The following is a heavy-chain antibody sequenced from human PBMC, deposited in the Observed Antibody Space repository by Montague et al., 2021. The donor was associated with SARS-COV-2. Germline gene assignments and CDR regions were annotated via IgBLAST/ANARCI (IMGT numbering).Heavy chain of an antibody. J-gene: IGHJ4*02. CDR1: GGSISSYY. Sequence: SETLSLTCTVSGGSISSYYWSWIRQPPGKGLEWIGYIFHSGSTNSNPSXXSRVTISVDMSKNQFSLKLSSVTAADTAVYYCARVFPRWLQFDTYFDYWGQGTLVTVSS. V-gene: IGHV4-59*01. CDR3: ARVFPRWLQFDTYFDY. CDR2: IFHSGST. D-gene: IGHD5-24*01.